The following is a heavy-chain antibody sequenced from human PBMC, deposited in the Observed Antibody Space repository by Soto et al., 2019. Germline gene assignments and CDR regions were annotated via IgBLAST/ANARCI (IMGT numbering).Heavy chain of an antibody. CDR2: IIPIFGTA. D-gene: IGHD1-20*01. V-gene: IGHV1-69*13. J-gene: IGHJ6*02. CDR3: ARRYNWKPSTYYYYGMDV. Sequence: GASVKVSCKASGGTFSSYAISWVRQAPGQGLEWMGGIIPIFGTANYAQKFQGRVTITADESTSTAYMELSSLRSEDTAVYYCARRYNWKPSTYYYYGMDVWGQGTTVTVSS. CDR1: GGTFSSYA.